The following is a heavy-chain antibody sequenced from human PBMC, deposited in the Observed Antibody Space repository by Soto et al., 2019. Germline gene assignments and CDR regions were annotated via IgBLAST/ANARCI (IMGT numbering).Heavy chain of an antibody. CDR2: IYYSGST. D-gene: IGHD2-15*01. J-gene: IGHJ4*02. CDR3: ARDGYSPFDY. CDR1: GASVSSGSYY. Sequence: PSETLSLTCTVSGASVSSGSYYWSWIRQPPGKGLEWIGYIYYSGSTNYNPSLKSRVTISMDTSKTQFSLKLSSMTAADTAVYYCARDGYSPFDYWGQGTLVTASS. V-gene: IGHV4-61*01.